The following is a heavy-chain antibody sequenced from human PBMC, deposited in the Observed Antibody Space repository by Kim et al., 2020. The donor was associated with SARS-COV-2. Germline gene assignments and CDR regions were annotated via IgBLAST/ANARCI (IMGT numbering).Heavy chain of an antibody. D-gene: IGHD3-10*01. CDR1: GFSLSSYA. CDR3: AKGYSGSYQNPRHYFES. J-gene: IGHJ4*02. V-gene: IGHV3-23*01. Sequence: GGSLRLSCAASGFSLSSYAMSWVRPAPGKGLKWVSALSGGDGNAYYAASVKGRFTISRDNSKNTLYLPVKIRRHEDTALYYCAKGYSGSYQNPRHYFESWGQGTLDTVAS. CDR2: LSGGDGNA.